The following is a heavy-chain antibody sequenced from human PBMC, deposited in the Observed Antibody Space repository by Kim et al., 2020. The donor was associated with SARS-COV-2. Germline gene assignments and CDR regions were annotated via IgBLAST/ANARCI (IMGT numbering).Heavy chain of an antibody. V-gene: IGHV1-69*04. D-gene: IGHD3-9*01. Sequence: SVKVSCKASGGTFSSYAISWVRQAPGQGLEWMGRIIPILGIANYAQKFQGRVTITADKSTSTAYMELSSLRSEDTAVYYCAREFDLFRAFDIWGQGTMVTVSS. CDR2: IIPILGIA. CDR1: GGTFSSYA. J-gene: IGHJ3*02. CDR3: AREFDLFRAFDI.